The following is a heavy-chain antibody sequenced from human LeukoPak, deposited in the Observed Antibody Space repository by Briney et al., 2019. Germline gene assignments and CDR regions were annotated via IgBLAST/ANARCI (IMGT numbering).Heavy chain of an antibody. Sequence: SETLSLTCTVSGGSGSSSNYYWGWIRQPPGKGLEWIGSIYYSGNTYYNPSLKSRVTISVDTSKNQFSLKLSSVTAADTAVYYCARGRPLWIFSDWFDPWGQGTLVTVSS. CDR3: ARGRPLWIFSDWFDP. V-gene: IGHV4-39*07. CDR1: GGSGSSSNYY. CDR2: IYYSGNT. J-gene: IGHJ5*02. D-gene: IGHD2-2*03.